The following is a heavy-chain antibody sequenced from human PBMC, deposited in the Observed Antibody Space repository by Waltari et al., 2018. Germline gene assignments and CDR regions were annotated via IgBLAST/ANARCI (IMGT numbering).Heavy chain of an antibody. Sequence: QVQLVQSGAEVKKPGASVKVSCKASGYTFTSCGISWVRQAPGQGLEWMGWISAYNGNTNYAQKLQSRVTMTTDTSTSTAYMELRSLRSDDTAVYYCARAMDSSGYYYHYYYYYMDVWGKGTTVTVSS. J-gene: IGHJ6*03. V-gene: IGHV1-18*01. CDR3: ARAMDSSGYYYHYYYYYMDV. CDR2: ISAYNGNT. D-gene: IGHD3-22*01. CDR1: GYTFTSCG.